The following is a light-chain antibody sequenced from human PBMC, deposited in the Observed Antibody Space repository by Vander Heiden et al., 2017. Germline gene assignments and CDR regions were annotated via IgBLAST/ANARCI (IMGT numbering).Light chain of an antibody. CDR3: QQDDSYPRT. V-gene: IGKV1-8*01. Sequence: AIRMTQSPSSFSASTGDRVTITCRASQGISSYLAWYQQKPGKAPKLLIYAASTLQSGVPSRFSGSGSGTEFTLTISCLQSEDFATYYCQQDDSYPRTFGQGTKVEIK. J-gene: IGKJ1*01. CDR1: QGISSY. CDR2: AAS.